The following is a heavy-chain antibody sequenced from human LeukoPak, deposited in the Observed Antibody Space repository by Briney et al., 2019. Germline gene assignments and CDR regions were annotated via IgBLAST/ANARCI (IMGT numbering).Heavy chain of an antibody. Sequence: GGSLRLSCAASGFTFSDYSMNWVRQAPGKGLEWVSYISSSSSTMYYADSVKGRFTISRDNAKNSLYLQMNSLRAEDTAVYYCAKDYYDSSGYYSHFDYWGQGTLVTVSS. D-gene: IGHD3-22*01. CDR2: ISSSSSTM. CDR1: GFTFSDYS. V-gene: IGHV3-48*04. CDR3: AKDYYDSSGYYSHFDY. J-gene: IGHJ4*02.